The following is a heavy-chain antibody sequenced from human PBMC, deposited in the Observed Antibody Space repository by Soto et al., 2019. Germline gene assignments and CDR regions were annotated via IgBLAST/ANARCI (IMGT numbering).Heavy chain of an antibody. CDR2: IRAYNGST. J-gene: IGHJ6*01. D-gene: IGHD2-21*02. CDR3: ARLTLLSGLDV. Sequence: GVSVKVLSKASCYTFSSYGISWVRQLPGQGFVWKGWIRAYNGSTNYAQKRQGRVTMTTDTCTRTAYMGPRRLRSDETAVHSCARLTLLSGLDVSGQGTTVNVSS. V-gene: IGHV1-18*04. CDR1: CYTFSSYG.